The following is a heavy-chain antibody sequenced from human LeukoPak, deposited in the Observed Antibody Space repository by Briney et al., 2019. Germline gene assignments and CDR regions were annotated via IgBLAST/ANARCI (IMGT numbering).Heavy chain of an antibody. D-gene: IGHD6-25*01. V-gene: IGHV1-8*01. CDR2: MNPNSGNT. Sequence: ASVKVSCKASGYTFTSYDINWVRQATGQGLEWMGWMNPNSGNTGYAQKFQGRVTMTRNTFISTAYMELSSLRSEDTAVYYCARGIRDSGGASNDYWGQGTLVTVSS. J-gene: IGHJ4*02. CDR1: GYTFTSYD. CDR3: ARGIRDSGGASNDY.